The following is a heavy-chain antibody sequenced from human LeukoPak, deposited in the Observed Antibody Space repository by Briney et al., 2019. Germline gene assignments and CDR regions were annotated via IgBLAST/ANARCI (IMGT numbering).Heavy chain of an antibody. Sequence: GGSLTLSCATSGFTFSNYWISWVRQAPGKGREWVANIKQDGSVKYYVDSVRGRFTISRDNAKNSLYLQMNSLRVEDTAVYYCARDGGWIAVAGTTKWFDSWGQGTLVSVSS. CDR2: IKQDGSVK. V-gene: IGHV3-7*01. D-gene: IGHD6-19*01. CDR1: GFTFSNYW. J-gene: IGHJ5*01. CDR3: ARDGGWIAVAGTTKWFDS.